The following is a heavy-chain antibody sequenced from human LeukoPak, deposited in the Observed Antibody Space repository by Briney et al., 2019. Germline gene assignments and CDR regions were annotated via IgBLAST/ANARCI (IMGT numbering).Heavy chain of an antibody. D-gene: IGHD5-18*01. CDR2: ISSSSSYI. CDR3: ARELQLWKSGGAFDI. CDR1: GFTFSSYS. J-gene: IGHJ3*02. V-gene: IGHV3-21*01. Sequence: GGSLRLSCAASGFTFSSYSMNWVRQAPGKGLEWVSSISSSSSYIYYADSVKGRFTISRDNAKNSLYLQMNSLRAEDTAVYYCARELQLWKSGGAFDIWGQGTMVTVSS.